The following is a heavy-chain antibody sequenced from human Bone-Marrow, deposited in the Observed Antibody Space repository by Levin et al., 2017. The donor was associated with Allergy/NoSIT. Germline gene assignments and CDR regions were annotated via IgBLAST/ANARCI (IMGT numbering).Heavy chain of an antibody. V-gene: IGHV3-7*01. CDR1: GFTFSNSW. J-gene: IGHJ5*02. Sequence: GGSLRLSCAASGFTFSNSWMSWVRQAPGKGLEWVANIKEDGSEKYYVDSVKGRFTISRDNAKNSLYVQMNSLRAEDTAVYYCARDQIRGSTSTARWVDAWGQGALVTVSS. CDR2: IKEDGSEK. CDR3: ARDQIRGSTSTARWVDA. D-gene: IGHD5-24*01.